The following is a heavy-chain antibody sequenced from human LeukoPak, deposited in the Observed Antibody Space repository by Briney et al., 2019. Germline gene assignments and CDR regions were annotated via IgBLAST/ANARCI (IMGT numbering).Heavy chain of an antibody. CDR3: ARGPRIRYYYDNSGPRGYYYYYMDV. CDR2: INHSGST. V-gene: IGHV4-34*01. CDR1: GGSFSGYY. Sequence: PSETLSLTCAVYGGSFSGYYWSWIRQSPGKGLEYIGEINHSGSTNYNPSLKSRVTISVDTSKNQFSLKLSSVTAADTAVYFCARGPRIRYYYDNSGPRGYYYYYMDVWGKGTTVTVSS. J-gene: IGHJ6*03. D-gene: IGHD3-22*01.